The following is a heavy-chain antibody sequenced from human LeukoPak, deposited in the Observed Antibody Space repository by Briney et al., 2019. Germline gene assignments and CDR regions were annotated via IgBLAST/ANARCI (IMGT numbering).Heavy chain of an antibody. D-gene: IGHD1-26*01. CDR3: ARGSGSYYDY. CDR1: GFTFSSYW. Sequence: PGGSLRLSCVASGFTFSSYWMHWVRQAPGKGLVWVSRINSDGSSTNYADSVKGRFTISRDNAKNSLFLQMNSLRDEDTAVYYCARGSGSYYDYWGQGTLVTVSS. CDR2: INSDGSST. V-gene: IGHV3-74*01. J-gene: IGHJ4*02.